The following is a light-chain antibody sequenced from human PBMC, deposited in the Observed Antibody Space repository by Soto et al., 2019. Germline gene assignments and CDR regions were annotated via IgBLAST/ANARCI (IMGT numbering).Light chain of an antibody. J-gene: IGKJ1*01. V-gene: IGKV1-5*01. CDR3: QQYNSYSWT. CDR1: QSISSW. CDR2: DAS. Sequence: TQSPGTLSLSPGERATLSCRASQSISSWLAWYQQKPGKAPKLLIYDASSLESGVPSRFSGSGSGTEFTLTISSLQPDDLATYYCQQYNSYSWTFGQGTKVDIK.